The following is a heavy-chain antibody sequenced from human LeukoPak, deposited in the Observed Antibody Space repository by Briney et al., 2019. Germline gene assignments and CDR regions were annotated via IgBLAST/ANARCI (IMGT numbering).Heavy chain of an antibody. CDR1: GFSFSSYA. CDR2: ISGSGGST. CDR3: ARSDYTNY. Sequence: PGGSLRLSCAASGFSFSSYAMSWVRQAPGKGLEWVSGISGSGGSTYYADSVKGRFSTSRDNSKNTLYLQMNSLRAEDTAVYYCARSDYTNYWGQGTLVTVSS. D-gene: IGHD3-3*01. J-gene: IGHJ4*02. V-gene: IGHV3-23*01.